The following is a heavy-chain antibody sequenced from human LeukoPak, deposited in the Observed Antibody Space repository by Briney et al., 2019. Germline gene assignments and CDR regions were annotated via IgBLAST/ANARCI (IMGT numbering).Heavy chain of an antibody. J-gene: IGHJ5*02. CDR1: GGSISSSSYY. CDR2: IYYSGST. D-gene: IGHD2-2*01. CDR3: ARSPSNMLNWFDP. V-gene: IGHV4-39*07. Sequence: SETLSLTCTVSGGSISSSSYYWGWIRQPPGKGLEWIGSIYYSGSTNYNPSLKSRVTISADTSKNQFSLKLSSVTAADTAVYYCARSPSNMLNWFDPWGQGTLVTVSS.